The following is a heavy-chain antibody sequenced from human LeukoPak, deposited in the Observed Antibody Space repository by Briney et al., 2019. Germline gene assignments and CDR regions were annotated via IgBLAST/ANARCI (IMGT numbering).Heavy chain of an antibody. V-gene: IGHV3-48*01. CDR2: ISSSSTI. CDR1: GFTFSSYS. CDR3: ARVWAAGISSWFDP. J-gene: IGHJ5*02. D-gene: IGHD6-13*01. Sequence: GGSLRLSCAASGFTFSSYSMNWVRQAPGKGLEWVSYISSSSTIYYADSVKGRFTISRDNAKNSLYLQMNSLRAEDTAVYYCARVWAAGISSWFDPWGQGTLVTVSS.